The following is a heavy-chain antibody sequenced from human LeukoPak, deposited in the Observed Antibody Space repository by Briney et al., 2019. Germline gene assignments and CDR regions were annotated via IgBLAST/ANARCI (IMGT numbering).Heavy chain of an antibody. J-gene: IGHJ6*03. CDR2: IRSKANSYAT. CDR1: GFTFSSYV. V-gene: IGHV3-73*01. Sequence: GRSLRLSCAASGFTFSSYVMHWVRQASGKGLEWVGRIRSKANSYATAYAASVKGRFTISRDDSKNTAYLQMNSLKTEDTAVYYCTRSGYCSGGSCSKTYYYYYYMDVWGKGTTVTVSS. CDR3: TRSGYCSGGSCSKTYYYYYYMDV. D-gene: IGHD2-15*01.